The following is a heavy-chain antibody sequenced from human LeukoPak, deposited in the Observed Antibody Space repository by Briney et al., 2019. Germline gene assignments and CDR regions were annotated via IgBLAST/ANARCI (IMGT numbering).Heavy chain of an antibody. D-gene: IGHD6-19*01. V-gene: IGHV1-8*01. J-gene: IGHJ4*02. Sequence: ASVKVSCKASGYTFASYDINWVRQATGQGLEWMGWMNPNSGNTGYVQKFQCRVTMNRNTAISTAYIEVSSPRSEDTAVYYCARLEGGSGWYFRRYYFDSWGQGTLVTVSS. CDR2: MNPNSGNT. CDR3: ARLEGGSGWYFRRYYFDS. CDR1: GYTFASYD.